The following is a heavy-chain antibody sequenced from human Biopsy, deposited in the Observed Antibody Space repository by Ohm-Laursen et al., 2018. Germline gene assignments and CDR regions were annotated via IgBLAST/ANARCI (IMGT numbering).Heavy chain of an antibody. V-gene: IGHV1-69*13. CDR2: IIPIFGTA. CDR1: GGTFSNYG. J-gene: IGHJ4*02. Sequence: SVKVSCKAPGGTFSNYGVSWVRQAPGQGLEWMGGIIPIFGTANYAQKFQGRVTITADESTSTAYMELNSLRSDDTAVYYCARDALGGGSYRFFYWGQGTLVTVSS. CDR3: ARDALGGGSYRFFY. D-gene: IGHD1-26*01.